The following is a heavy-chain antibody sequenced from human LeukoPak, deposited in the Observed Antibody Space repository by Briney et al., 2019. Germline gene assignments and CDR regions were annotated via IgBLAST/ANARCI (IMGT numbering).Heavy chain of an antibody. CDR3: AREIVSGVVVAFDI. Sequence: SETLSLTCTVSGGSISSGSYYWSWIRQPAGKGLEWIGRIYTSGSTNYNPSLKRRVTMSVDTSKNQLSLKLTSVSAADTAVYYCAREIVSGVVVAFDIWGQGTVVTVSS. CDR2: IYTSGST. D-gene: IGHD2-15*01. J-gene: IGHJ3*02. V-gene: IGHV4-61*02. CDR1: GGSISSGSYY.